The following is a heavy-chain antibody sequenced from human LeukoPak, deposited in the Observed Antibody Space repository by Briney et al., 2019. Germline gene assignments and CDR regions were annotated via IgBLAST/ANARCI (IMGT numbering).Heavy chain of an antibody. J-gene: IGHJ4*02. CDR1: GDSIGSGPDY. Sequence: NPSETLSLTCSVSGDSIGSGPDYWSWIRQSPGKGLEWIGTIYYTRNTYYNSSLKSRVTISIDTSKNQFSLKLSSVTAADTAIYYCARRDNYDSSGYFDHWGQGTLVTVSS. V-gene: IGHV4-39*01. CDR3: ARRDNYDSSGYFDH. CDR2: IYYTRNT. D-gene: IGHD3-22*01.